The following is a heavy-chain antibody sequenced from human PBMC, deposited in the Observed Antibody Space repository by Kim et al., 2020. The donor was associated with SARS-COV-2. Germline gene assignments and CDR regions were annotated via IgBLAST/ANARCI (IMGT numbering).Heavy chain of an antibody. D-gene: IGHD2-21*02. Sequence: GGSLRHSCAASGFTFSNAWMNWVRQAPGKGLEWVGRIKSKTNGGTTGYVAPVKGRFTISRDDSKNTLYLQMNSLKTEDTAVYYCTSDLGDYCAGDCYSRVWGQGSTVTVSS. J-gene: IGHJ6*01. CDR3: TSDLGDYCAGDCYSRV. CDR2: IKSKTNGGTT. CDR1: GFTFSNAW. V-gene: IGHV3-15*01.